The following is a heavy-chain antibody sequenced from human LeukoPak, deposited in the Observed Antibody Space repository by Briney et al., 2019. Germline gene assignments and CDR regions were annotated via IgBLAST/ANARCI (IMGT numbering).Heavy chain of an antibody. CDR2: IYYNGST. J-gene: IGHJ5*02. V-gene: IGHV4-31*03. CDR3: ARDSSSINWFDP. CDR1: GGSISSGGYY. Sequence: SETLSLTCTVSGGSISSGGYYWSWIRQHPGKGLEWIGYIYYNGSTYYNPSLKSRVTISVDTSKNQFSLKLSSVTAADTAVYYCARDSSSINWFDPWGQGTLVTVSS. D-gene: IGHD6-6*01.